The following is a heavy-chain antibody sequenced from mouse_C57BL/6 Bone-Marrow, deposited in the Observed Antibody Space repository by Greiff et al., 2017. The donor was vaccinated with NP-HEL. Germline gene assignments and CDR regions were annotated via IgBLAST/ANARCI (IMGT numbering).Heavy chain of an antibody. CDR1: GYTFTDYY. CDR2: IYPGSGNT. J-gene: IGHJ2*01. CDR3: ARSNSRGYFDY. V-gene: IGHV1-76*01. Sequence: VQLQQSGAELVRPGASVKLSCKASGYTFTDYYINWVKQRPGQGLEWIARIYPGSGNTYYNEKFKGKATLTAEKSSSTAYMQLSSLTSEDSAVYFCARSNSRGYFDYWGQGTTLTVSS.